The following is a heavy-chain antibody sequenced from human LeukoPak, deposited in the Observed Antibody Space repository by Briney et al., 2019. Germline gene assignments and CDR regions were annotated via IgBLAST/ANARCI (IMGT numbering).Heavy chain of an antibody. CDR2: IIDSGST. V-gene: IGHV4-34*12. CDR3: ARIRLGYCSGGSCYDAHFDY. D-gene: IGHD2-15*01. J-gene: IGHJ4*02. Sequence: SETLSLTCAVYGGSFSGYYWSWIRQPPGKGLEWIGEIIDSGSTKYNSSLKSRVTISVDTSKNQFSLKLSSVTAADTAVYYCARIRLGYCSGGSCYDAHFDYWGQGTLVTVSS. CDR1: GGSFSGYY.